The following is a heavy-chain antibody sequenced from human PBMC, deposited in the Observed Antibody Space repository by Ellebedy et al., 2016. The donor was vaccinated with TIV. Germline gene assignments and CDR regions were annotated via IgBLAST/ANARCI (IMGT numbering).Heavy chain of an antibody. CDR1: GFIVSDNY. D-gene: IGHD3-16*01. Sequence: GESLKISCAASGFIVSDNYLSWVRQAPGKGLEYISVIYSNGDTYYAASVKGRFTISRDHYTNTLYLQMNTLRLGDTAVYYCARAKSSRAYGPLAEYWGLGTLVTVSS. J-gene: IGHJ4*02. CDR3: ARAKSSRAYGPLAEY. CDR2: IYSNGDT. V-gene: IGHV3-53*01.